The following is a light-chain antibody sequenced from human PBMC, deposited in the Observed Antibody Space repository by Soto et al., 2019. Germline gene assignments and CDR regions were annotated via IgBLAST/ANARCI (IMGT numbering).Light chain of an antibody. V-gene: IGKV3-20*01. Sequence: EIVLTQSPGTLSLSPGERATLSCRASQSVTSSYLAWYQQKPGQAPRLLIYGASSRATGIPDRFTGSGSGTDFTLIISRLEPEDFAVYYCKQYNNWPPLTFGGGTKVEIK. CDR3: KQYNNWPPLT. CDR2: GAS. CDR1: QSVTSSY. J-gene: IGKJ4*01.